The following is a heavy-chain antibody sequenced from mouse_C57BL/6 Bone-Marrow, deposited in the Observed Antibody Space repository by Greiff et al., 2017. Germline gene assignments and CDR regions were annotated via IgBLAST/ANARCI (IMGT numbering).Heavy chain of an antibody. D-gene: IGHD2-2*01. CDR2: IDPANGNT. CDR3: ASNDGRLRQYCDV. CDR1: GFNIKNTY. J-gene: IGHJ1*03. Sequence: VQLQQSVAELVRPGASVKLSCTASGFNIKNTYMHWVKQRPEQGLEWIGRIDPANGNTKYAPQFQGKATITAYTSSNTAYLQLSSLTSEDAAIYYFASNDGRLRQYCDVWGTGTTVTVSS. V-gene: IGHV14-3*01.